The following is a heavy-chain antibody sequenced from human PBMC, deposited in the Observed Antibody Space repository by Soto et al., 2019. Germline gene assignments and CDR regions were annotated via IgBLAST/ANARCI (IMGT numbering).Heavy chain of an antibody. CDR1: GFTFSTYG. J-gene: IGHJ6*02. CDR3: AKDLPSSGDYDYYCYGMDV. Sequence: QVQLVESGGGEVQPGMYLTISWAASGFTFSTYGLHWVRQTPGKGLEWVAVISYDGTNKFYSDSVKGRFTIARDNFKNTLTLQMNSLRADDTAVYSCAKDLPSSGDYDYYCYGMDVWGLGTRVTVSS. D-gene: IGHD4-17*01. V-gene: IGHV3-30*18. CDR2: ISYDGTNK.